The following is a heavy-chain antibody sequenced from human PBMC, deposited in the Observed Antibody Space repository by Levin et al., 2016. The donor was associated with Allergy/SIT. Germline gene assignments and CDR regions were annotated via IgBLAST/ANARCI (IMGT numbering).Heavy chain of an antibody. Sequence: SETLSLTCTVSGGSISSYYWSWIRQPPGKGLEWIGYIYYSGSTNYNPSLKSRVTISVDTSKNQFSLKLSSVTAADTAVYYCARFDSSGYYGRYYYGMDVWGQGTTVTVSS. CDR2: IYYSGST. CDR3: ARFDSSGYYGRYYYGMDV. CDR1: GGSISSYY. V-gene: IGHV4-59*01. D-gene: IGHD3-22*01. J-gene: IGHJ6*02.